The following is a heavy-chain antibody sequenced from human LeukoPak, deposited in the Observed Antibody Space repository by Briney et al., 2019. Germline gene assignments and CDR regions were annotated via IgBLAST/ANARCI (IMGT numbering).Heavy chain of an antibody. Sequence: KASETLSLTCTVSGGSIRSSRTYYWGGIRQPPGKGREWIGSFYDGGNPYYHPSLKSRVSISVDTSKNQFALNLSSVTAADTAVYYCARHDYGGWDRFDYWGQGTLVTVSS. CDR3: ARHDYGGWDRFDY. CDR2: FYDGGNP. J-gene: IGHJ4*01. D-gene: IGHD4-23*01. V-gene: IGHV4-39*01. CDR1: GGSIRSSRTYY.